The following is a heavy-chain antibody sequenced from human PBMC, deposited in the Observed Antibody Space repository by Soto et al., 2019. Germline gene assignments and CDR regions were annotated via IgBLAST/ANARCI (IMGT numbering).Heavy chain of an antibody. V-gene: IGHV3-30-3*01. J-gene: IGHJ4*02. Sequence: QVHLVESGGGVVQPGTSLRLSCAASRFTFSSYTMHWVRQAPGKGLEWVAITSYDGSTKYYADSVKGRFTISRDNSKNKLYRQMNRLRAEDTAVYYCARGTIGYFASDYWGQGTLVTVSS. CDR1: RFTFSSYT. CDR3: ARGTIGYFASDY. CDR2: TSYDGSTK. D-gene: IGHD5-18*01.